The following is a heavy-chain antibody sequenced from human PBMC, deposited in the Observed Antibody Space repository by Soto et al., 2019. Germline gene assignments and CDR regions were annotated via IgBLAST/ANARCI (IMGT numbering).Heavy chain of an antibody. J-gene: IGHJ3*02. Sequence: ASVKVSCKASGYTFTSYDINWVRQATGQGLEWMGWMNPNSGNTGYAQKFQGRVTMTRNTSISTAYMELSSLRSEDTAVYYCARLRHWGRAFDIWGQGTMVTVSS. CDR2: MNPNSGNT. D-gene: IGHD7-27*01. CDR3: ARLRHWGRAFDI. CDR1: GYTFTSYD. V-gene: IGHV1-8*01.